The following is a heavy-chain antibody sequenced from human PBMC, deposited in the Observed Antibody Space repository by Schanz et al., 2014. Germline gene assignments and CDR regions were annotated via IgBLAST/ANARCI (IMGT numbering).Heavy chain of an antibody. CDR3: ARDDKRYFDGLSTFDL. Sequence: VQLVESGGGLVKPGGSLRLSCGASGFTFSNAWLTWVRQAQGKGLEWVAVTAYDGSQEYYTDSVKGRFTVSRDKSKNTLYLQLNRLRAEATAVDYCARDDKRYFDGLSTFDLWGQGTMVAVSS. V-gene: IGHV3-30-3*01. CDR1: GFTFSNAW. D-gene: IGHD3-9*01. J-gene: IGHJ3*01. CDR2: TAYDGSQE.